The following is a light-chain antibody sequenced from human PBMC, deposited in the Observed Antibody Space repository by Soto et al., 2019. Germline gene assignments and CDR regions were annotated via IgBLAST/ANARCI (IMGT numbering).Light chain of an antibody. Sequence: DIQMTQSTSTLSASVGDRVTITCRASQSISSWLAWYQQKPGKAPKPLIYKASSLESGVPSRFSGSGSGTEFTLTISSLQPDDFATDFCHQYRTVGQGTNVDVK. CDR1: QSISSW. V-gene: IGKV1-5*03. CDR3: HQYRT. J-gene: IGKJ1*01. CDR2: KAS.